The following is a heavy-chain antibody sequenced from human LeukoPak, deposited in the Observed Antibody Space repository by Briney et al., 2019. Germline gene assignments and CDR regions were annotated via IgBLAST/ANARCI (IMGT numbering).Heavy chain of an antibody. CDR1: GYTFTGYY. V-gene: IGHV1-2*02. D-gene: IGHD2-2*01. CDR2: INPNSGGT. J-gene: IGHJ3*02. Sequence: ASVKVSCKASGYTFTGYYMHWVRQAPGQGLEWMGWINPNSGGTNYAQKFQGRVTMTRDASISTAYMELSRLRSDDTAVYYCARXWTXQLLAPHDAFDIWGQGQWSPSLQ. CDR3: ARXWTXQLLAPHDAFDI.